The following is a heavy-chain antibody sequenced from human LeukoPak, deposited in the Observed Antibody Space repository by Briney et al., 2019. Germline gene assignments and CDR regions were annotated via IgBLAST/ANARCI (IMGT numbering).Heavy chain of an antibody. CDR2: ISSSTDYI. D-gene: IGHD5-18*01. CDR1: GFTFSGYT. CDR3: VKGGYSYGLPFDY. Sequence: GGSLRLSCAASGFTFSGYTMNWVRQAPGKGLEWVSSISSSTDYIYYADSVKGRFTISRDNAKNSLYLQMSSLRAEDTAVYYCVKGGYSYGLPFDYWGQGTLVTVSS. J-gene: IGHJ4*02. V-gene: IGHV3-21*01.